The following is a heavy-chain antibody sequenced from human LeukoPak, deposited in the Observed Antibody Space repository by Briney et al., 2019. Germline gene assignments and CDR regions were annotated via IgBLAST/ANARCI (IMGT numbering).Heavy chain of an antibody. CDR2: ISSSSSYI. CDR3: AGAGGYSYGSGHFDY. V-gene: IGHV3-21*01. CDR1: GFTFSSYS. J-gene: IGHJ4*02. Sequence: GGSLRLSCAASGFTFSSYSMNWVRQAPGKGLEWVSSISSSSSYIYYADSVKGRFTISRDNAKNSLYLQMNSLRAEDTAVYYCAGAGGYSYGSGHFDYWGQGTLVTVSS. D-gene: IGHD5-18*01.